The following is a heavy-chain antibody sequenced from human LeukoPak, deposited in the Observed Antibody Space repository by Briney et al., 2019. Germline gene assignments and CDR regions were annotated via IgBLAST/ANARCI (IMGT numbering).Heavy chain of an antibody. CDR1: GGSFSGYY. Sequence: SETLSLTCAVYGGSFSGYYWSWIRQPPGKGLEWIGEINHSGSTNYNPSLKSRVTISVDTSKNQFSLKLSSVTAADTAVYYCARAATNWFDPWGQGTLVTVSS. V-gene: IGHV4-34*01. J-gene: IGHJ5*02. CDR2: INHSGST. CDR3: ARAATNWFDP.